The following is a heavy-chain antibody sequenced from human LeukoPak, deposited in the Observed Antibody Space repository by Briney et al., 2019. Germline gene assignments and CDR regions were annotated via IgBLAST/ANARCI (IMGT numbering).Heavy chain of an antibody. J-gene: IGHJ4*02. CDR3: AKDLEQSYSGWSASYAG. CDR1: EFTFSSYA. V-gene: IGHV3-23*01. Sequence: PGGSLRLSCAASEFTFSSYAMSWVRQVPGKRLEWVSAISSGAGTTGYADSVKGRFTISRVNSKSTLYLQMNSLRAEDTAIYYCAKDLEQSYSGWSASYAGWGQGTLVTVSS. CDR2: ISSGAGTT. D-gene: IGHD6-19*01.